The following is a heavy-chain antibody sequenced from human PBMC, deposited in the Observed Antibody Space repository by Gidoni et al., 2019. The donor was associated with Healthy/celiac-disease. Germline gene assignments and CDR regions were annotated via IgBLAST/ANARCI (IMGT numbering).Heavy chain of an antibody. CDR2: ISYDGSNK. CDR1: GFTFSSYA. CDR3: AREKYQLLYDWFDP. D-gene: IGHD2-2*02. Sequence: QVQLVESGGGVVQPGRSLRLSGAASGFTFSSYAMHWVRQAPGKGLEWVAVISYDGSNKYYADSVKGRFTISRDNSKNTLYLQMNSLRAEDTAVYYCAREKYQLLYDWFDPWGQGTLVTVSS. V-gene: IGHV3-30*04. J-gene: IGHJ5*02.